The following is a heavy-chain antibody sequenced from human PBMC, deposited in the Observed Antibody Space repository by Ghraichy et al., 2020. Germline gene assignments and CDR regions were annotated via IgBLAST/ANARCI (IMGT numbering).Heavy chain of an antibody. CDR2: IYSSGSA. Sequence: SETLSLTCAVSGYSISTTNWWAWIRQTPGKGLEWIGYIYSSGSAHSNPSLKSRVTMSVDTSKNQYSLQMTSVTSEDAAVYYCARKAGGSYARGFDLWGQGQRSPSLQ. V-gene: IGHV4-28*01. CDR1: GYSISTTNW. J-gene: IGHJ3*01. D-gene: IGHD3-16*01. CDR3: ARKAGGSYARGFDL.